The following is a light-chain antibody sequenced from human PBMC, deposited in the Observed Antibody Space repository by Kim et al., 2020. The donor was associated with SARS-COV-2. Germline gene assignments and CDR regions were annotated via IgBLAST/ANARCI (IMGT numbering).Light chain of an antibody. CDR3: AAWDDSLNGFYV. CDR1: YSNIGSNT. CDR2: SNT. Sequence: QSVLTQPPSASGTPGQRVTISCSGSYSNIGSNTVNWYQQLPGSAPKLLIYSNTHRPPGVPDPFSGSKSGTSASLAISGLQSEDEADYFCAAWDDSLNGFYVCGTGTKVTVL. V-gene: IGLV1-44*01. J-gene: IGLJ1*01.